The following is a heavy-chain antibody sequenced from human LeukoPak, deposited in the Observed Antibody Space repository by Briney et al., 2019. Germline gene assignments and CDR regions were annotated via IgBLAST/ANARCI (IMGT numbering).Heavy chain of an antibody. J-gene: IGHJ4*02. Sequence: WIRQSPSRGLEWXGRTYYRSKWYNDYAVSVKSRITINPDTSKNQFSLQLNSVTPEDTAVYFCARALRYSSGWALDYWGQGTLVTVSS. CDR3: ARALRYSSGWALDY. V-gene: IGHV6-1*01. D-gene: IGHD6-19*01. CDR2: TYYRSKWYN.